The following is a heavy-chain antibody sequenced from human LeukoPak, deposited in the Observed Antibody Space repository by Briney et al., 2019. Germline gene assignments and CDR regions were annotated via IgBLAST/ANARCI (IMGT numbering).Heavy chain of an antibody. D-gene: IGHD5-18*01. Sequence: ASVKVSCKASGGTFSSYAISWVRQAPGQGLEWMGGIIPIFGTANYAQKFQGRATITADESTSTAYMELSSLRSEDTAVYYCARSPRRGYSYGPSRFDPWGQGTLVTVSS. CDR3: ARSPRRGYSYGPSRFDP. CDR2: IIPIFGTA. J-gene: IGHJ5*02. CDR1: GGTFSSYA. V-gene: IGHV1-69*13.